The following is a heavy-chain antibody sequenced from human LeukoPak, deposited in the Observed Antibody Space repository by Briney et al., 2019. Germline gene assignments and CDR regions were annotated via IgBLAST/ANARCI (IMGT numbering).Heavy chain of an antibody. J-gene: IGHJ5*02. CDR3: ARRRVIAAAGTGFNWFDP. CDR1: GGSISSYY. Sequence: HSETLSLTCTVSGGSISSYYWSWIRQPPGKGLEWIGYIYYSGSTNYNPSLKSRATISVDTSKNQFSLKLSSVTAADTAVYYCARRRVIAAAGTGFNWFDPWGQGTLVTVSS. CDR2: IYYSGST. V-gene: IGHV4-59*12. D-gene: IGHD6-13*01.